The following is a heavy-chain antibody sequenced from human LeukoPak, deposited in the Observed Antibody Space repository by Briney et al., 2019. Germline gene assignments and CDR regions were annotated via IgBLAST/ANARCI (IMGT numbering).Heavy chain of an antibody. D-gene: IGHD4-17*01. Sequence: GSLRLSCAASGFTFSSYAMSWVRQPPGKGLEWIGSIYYSGSTYYNPSLKSRVTISVDTSKNQFSLKLSSVTAADTAVYYCARHGLSDYGEMGAFDIWGQGTMVTVSS. J-gene: IGHJ3*02. CDR1: GFTFSSYA. CDR2: IYYSGST. CDR3: ARHGLSDYGEMGAFDI. V-gene: IGHV4-39*01.